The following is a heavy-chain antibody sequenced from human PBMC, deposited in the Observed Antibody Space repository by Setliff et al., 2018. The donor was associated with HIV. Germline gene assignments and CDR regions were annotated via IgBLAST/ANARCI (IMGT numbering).Heavy chain of an antibody. Sequence: LRLSCAASGFTFSSYGMLWVRQAPGKGLEWVAVIWYDGSNKYYADSVKGRFTISRDNSKNTLYLQMNSLRAEDTAVYYCARGAVAGNPNFDYWGQGTLVTVSS. V-gene: IGHV3-33*01. J-gene: IGHJ4*02. CDR2: IWYDGSNK. D-gene: IGHD6-19*01. CDR1: GFTFSSYG. CDR3: ARGAVAGNPNFDY.